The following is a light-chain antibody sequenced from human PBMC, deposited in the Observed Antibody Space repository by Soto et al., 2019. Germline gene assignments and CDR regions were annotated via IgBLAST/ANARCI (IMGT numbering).Light chain of an antibody. CDR3: AAWNDSLAGVV. J-gene: IGLJ2*01. V-gene: IGLV1-44*01. Sequence: QSVLTQPPSASGTPGQRVTISCSGSSSTIGSKTLNWYQQVPGSAPKLLTYTTNQRPSVVPDRFSGSKGGNSASLVISGLQSEDEADYYCAAWNDSLAGVVFGGGTQLTVL. CDR1: SSTIGSKT. CDR2: TTN.